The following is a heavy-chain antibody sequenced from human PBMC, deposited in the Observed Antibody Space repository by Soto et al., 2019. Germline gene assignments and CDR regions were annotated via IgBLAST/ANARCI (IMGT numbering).Heavy chain of an antibody. V-gene: IGHV1-8*01. CDR1: GYSFTSYD. J-gene: IGHJ4*02. CDR3: ARTLYGDNVDY. CDR2: MNANSGNT. Sequence: QVQLVQSGAEVKKPVATVQVSCKASGYSFTSYDSNWVRPATGQGLEWMGWMNANSGNTGYAKKFQGRVTMTRNTFISTAYMEMSSLRAEDTAVYYCARTLYGDNVDYWGQGTLVTVSS. D-gene: IGHD4-17*01.